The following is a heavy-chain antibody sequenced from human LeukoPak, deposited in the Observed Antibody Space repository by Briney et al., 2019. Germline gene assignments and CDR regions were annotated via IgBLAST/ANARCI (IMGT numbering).Heavy chain of an antibody. D-gene: IGHD6-13*01. V-gene: IGHV1-2*02. CDR2: INPNSGGT. CDR3: ARVPYSSSWYGFDY. Sequence: ASVKVSCKASGYTFTGNYMHWVRQAPGQGLEWMGWINPNSGGTNYAQKFQGRVTMTRDTSISTAYMELSRLRSDDTAVYYCARVPYSSSWYGFDYWGQGTLVTVSS. J-gene: IGHJ4*02. CDR1: GYTFTGNY.